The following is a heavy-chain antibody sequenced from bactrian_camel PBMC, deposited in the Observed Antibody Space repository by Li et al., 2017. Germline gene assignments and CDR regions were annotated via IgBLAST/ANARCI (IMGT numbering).Heavy chain of an antibody. CDR3: AADFGVSAALKCADLGGDDFRY. V-gene: IGHV3S1*01. CDR2: IPSSGTT. J-gene: IGHJ6*01. CDR1: GFTFSDYW. D-gene: IGHD3*01. Sequence: VQLVESGGGLVQPGGSLRLSCSASGFTFSDYWMYWVRQAPGKGLEWVSSIPSSGTTYYSDSVKGLFTISKDNAKGILSLQMNSLLPDDTGMYYCAADFGVSAALKCADLGGDDFRYWGQGTQVTVS.